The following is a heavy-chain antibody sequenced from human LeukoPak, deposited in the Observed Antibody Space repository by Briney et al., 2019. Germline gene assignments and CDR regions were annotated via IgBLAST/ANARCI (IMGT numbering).Heavy chain of an antibody. CDR2: IYPNDSDT. V-gene: IGHV5-51*01. D-gene: IGHD3-22*01. CDR3: ARPNITYYYDSSGYDGFDV. J-gene: IGHJ3*01. Sequence: HGESLEISCKGSGYNFSNYWIAWVRQMPGKGLEWMGIIYPNDSDTRYRPSFQGQVSISADKSINTAYLQWSSLKASDTAMYFCARPNITYYYDSSGYDGFDVWGQGTMVTVSS. CDR1: GYNFSNYW.